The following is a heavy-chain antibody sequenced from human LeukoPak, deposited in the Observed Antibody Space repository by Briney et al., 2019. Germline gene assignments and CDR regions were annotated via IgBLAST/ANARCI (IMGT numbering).Heavy chain of an antibody. D-gene: IGHD3-9*01. CDR3: AKGGTHYDILTGNNYYYYMDV. J-gene: IGHJ6*03. V-gene: IGHV3-23*01. CDR2: ISGSGGST. CDR1: GFTFSSYA. Sequence: GGSLRLSCAASGFTFSSYAMSWVRQAPGKGLEWVSAISGSGGSTYYADSVKGRFTISRDNSKNTLYLQMNSLRAEDTAVYYCAKGGTHYDILTGNNYYYYMDVWGKGTTVTVSS.